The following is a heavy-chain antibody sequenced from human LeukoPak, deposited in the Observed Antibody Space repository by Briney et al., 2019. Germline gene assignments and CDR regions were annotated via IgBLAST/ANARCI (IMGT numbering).Heavy chain of an antibody. J-gene: IGHJ3*02. D-gene: IGHD3-3*01. CDR2: IYYSGST. V-gene: IGHV4-39*01. CDR3: ARHNGYYDFWSGLHAFDI. CDR1: GGSISSSSYY. Sequence: SETLSLTCTVSGGSISSSSYYWGWIRQPPGKGLEWIGSIYYSGSTYYNPSLKSRVTISVDTSKNQFSLKLSSVTAADTAVYYCARHNGYYDFWSGLHAFDIWGQGTMVTVSS.